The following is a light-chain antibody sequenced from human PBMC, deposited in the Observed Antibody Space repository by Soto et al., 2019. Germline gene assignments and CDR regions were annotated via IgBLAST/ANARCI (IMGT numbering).Light chain of an antibody. CDR2: GAS. J-gene: IGKJ3*01. CDR3: QQYGSSRFT. Sequence: EIVLTQSPGTLSLSPGERATLSCRASQSVSSSYLAWYHQKPGQAPRPLIYGASSRATGIPDRFSGSGSGTDFTLTISRLEPGDFAVYYCQQYGSSRFTFGPGTKVDIK. CDR1: QSVSSSY. V-gene: IGKV3-20*01.